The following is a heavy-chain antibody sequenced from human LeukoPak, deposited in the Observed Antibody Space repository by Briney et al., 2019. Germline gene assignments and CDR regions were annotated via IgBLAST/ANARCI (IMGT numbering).Heavy chain of an antibody. D-gene: IGHD6-6*01. J-gene: IGHJ4*02. CDR1: GGSISISSYY. CDR2: IYYSGST. V-gene: IGHV4-39*02. CDR3: ARDIEYSSSLSFDY. Sequence: PSETLSLTCTVSGGSISISSYYWGWIRQPPGKGLEWIGSIYYSGSTYYNPSLKSRVTISVDTSKNQFSLKLSSVTAADTAVYYCARDIEYSSSLSFDYWGQGTLVTVSS.